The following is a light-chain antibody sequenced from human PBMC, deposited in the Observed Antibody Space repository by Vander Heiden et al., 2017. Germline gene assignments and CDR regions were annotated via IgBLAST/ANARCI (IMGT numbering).Light chain of an antibody. V-gene: IGKV4-1*01. CDR2: WAS. CDR1: HLVLYSHNNNIY. Sequence: DIVMTQSPDSLAVSLGERATINCKYSHLVLYSHNNNIYLAWYQQKPGQPPKLLIYWASTRESGVPDRFSGSGSGTDFTLTSSSLQAEDVAVYYCQQYYSTPLTFGGGTKVEI. J-gene: IGKJ4*01. CDR3: QQYYSTPLT.